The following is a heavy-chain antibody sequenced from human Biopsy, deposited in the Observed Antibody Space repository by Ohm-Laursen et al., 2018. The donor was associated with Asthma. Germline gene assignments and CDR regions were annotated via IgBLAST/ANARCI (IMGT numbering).Heavy chain of an antibody. Sequence: SLRLSCTASGFSFSTYWMHWVRQAPGKGLVWVARINSDGSSLSYADSVKGRFTVSRDNAKNTLYLQMNSLRGEDTAVYYCAVLGRITNAYWGQVTLVTVPS. D-gene: IGHD1-20*01. J-gene: IGHJ4*02. CDR3: AVLGRITNAY. CDR2: INSDGSSL. V-gene: IGHV3-74*01. CDR1: GFSFSTYW.